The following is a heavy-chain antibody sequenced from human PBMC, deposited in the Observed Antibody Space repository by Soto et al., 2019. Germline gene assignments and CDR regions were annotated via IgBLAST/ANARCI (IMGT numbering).Heavy chain of an antibody. CDR1: GFTFSSYW. V-gene: IGHV3-74*01. J-gene: IGHJ4*02. Sequence: LRLSCAASGFTFSSYWMHWVRQAPGKGLVWVSRINSDGSSTSYADSVKGRFTISRDNAKNTLYLQMNSLRAEDTAVYYCARDAGVTVHFDYWGQGTLVTVSS. CDR3: ARDAGVTVHFDY. CDR2: INSDGSST. D-gene: IGHD3-10*01.